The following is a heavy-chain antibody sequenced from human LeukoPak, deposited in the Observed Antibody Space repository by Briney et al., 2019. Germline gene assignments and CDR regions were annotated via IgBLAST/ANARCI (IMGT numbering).Heavy chain of an antibody. CDR1: GFSFSSHW. J-gene: IGHJ4*02. V-gene: IGHV3-7*03. D-gene: IGHD4-23*01. CDR3: ARGGGHLDC. CDR2: IRQDGSDK. Sequence: GSLRLSCAASGFSFSSHWMSWVRQAPGKGLEWVANIRQDGSDKYYLTSVRGRFTISRDNAKNSLFLQMNSLRVEDTAVYYCARGGGHLDCWGQGTLVTVSS.